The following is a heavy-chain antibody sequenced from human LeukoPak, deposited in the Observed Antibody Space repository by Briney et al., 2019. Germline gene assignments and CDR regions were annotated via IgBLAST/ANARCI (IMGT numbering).Heavy chain of an antibody. Sequence: SETLSLTCTVSGGSISSYFWSWIRQPAGKGLERIGRIYTSGTTNYNTHLKSRLTMSVDTAKNQFSLRLSSVTTADTAVYYSAREDPLLAARGLDYWGQGTLVTASS. D-gene: IGHD6-6*01. V-gene: IGHV4-4*07. J-gene: IGHJ4*02. CDR3: AREDPLLAARGLDY. CDR2: IYTSGTT. CDR1: GGSISSYF.